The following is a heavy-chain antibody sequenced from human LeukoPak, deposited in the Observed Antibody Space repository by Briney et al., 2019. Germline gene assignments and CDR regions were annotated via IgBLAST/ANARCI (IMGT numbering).Heavy chain of an antibody. CDR3: AKVSSLGYCSSTSCYPSIYYYGMDV. D-gene: IGHD2-2*01. J-gene: IGHJ6*02. CDR2: IYYSGST. V-gene: IGHV4-59*01. Sequence: SETLSLTCTVSGGSISSYFWSWIRQPPGKGLEWIGYIYYSGSTNYNPSLKSRVTISLDTSKNQFSLKLSSVTAADTAVYYCAKVSSLGYCSSTSCYPSIYYYGMDVWGQGTTVTVSS. CDR1: GGSISSYF.